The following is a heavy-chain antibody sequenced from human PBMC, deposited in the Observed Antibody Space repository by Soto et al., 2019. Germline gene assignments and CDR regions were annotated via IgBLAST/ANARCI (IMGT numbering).Heavy chain of an antibody. CDR1: GFTFSSYA. J-gene: IGHJ4*02. D-gene: IGHD3-22*01. CDR3: ARDSYDSSGYELDY. Sequence: QVQLVESVGGVVQPGRSLRLSCAASGFTFSSYAMHWVRQAPGKGLEWVAVISYDGSNKYYADSVKGRFTISRDNSKNTLYLQMNSLRAEDTAVYYCARDSYDSSGYELDYWGQGTLVTVSS. V-gene: IGHV3-30-3*01. CDR2: ISYDGSNK.